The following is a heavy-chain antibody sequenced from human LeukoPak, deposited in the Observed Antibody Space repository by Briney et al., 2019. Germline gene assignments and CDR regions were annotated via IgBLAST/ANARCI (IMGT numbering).Heavy chain of an antibody. CDR1: GFTFSSYT. V-gene: IGHV3-48*01. Sequence: PGGSLRLSCAASGFTFSSYTMNWVRQAPGKGLEWISYISTSSSTIYYADSVKGRFTISRDNAKNSLYLQMNSLRPEDTAVYYCAKDQHYDSNSLDVWGPGTTVTVSS. D-gene: IGHD3-22*01. J-gene: IGHJ6*02. CDR3: AKDQHYDSNSLDV. CDR2: ISTSSSTI.